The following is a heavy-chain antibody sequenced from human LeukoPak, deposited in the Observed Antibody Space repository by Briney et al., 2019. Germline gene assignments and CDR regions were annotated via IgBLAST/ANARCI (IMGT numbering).Heavy chain of an antibody. J-gene: IGHJ4*02. CDR1: GFTFSSYG. CDR3: AKILPMYSSSWQVSIDY. V-gene: IGHV3-33*06. D-gene: IGHD6-13*01. CDR2: IWYDGSNK. Sequence: GGSLRLSCAASGFTFSSYGMHWVRQAPGKGLEWVTGIWYDGSNKYYADSVKGRFAISRDNSKNTLYLQMNSLRAEDTAVYYCAKILPMYSSSWQVSIDYWGQGTLVTVSS.